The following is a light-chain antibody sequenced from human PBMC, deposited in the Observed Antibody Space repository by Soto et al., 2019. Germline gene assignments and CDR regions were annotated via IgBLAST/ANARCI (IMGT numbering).Light chain of an antibody. J-gene: IGKJ5*01. CDR1: QSLTSD. CDR3: QQRSNWIT. V-gene: IGKV3-15*01. Sequence: EIVMTQSPATLSVSPGERATLSCRASQSLTSDYLAWYQQKPCQTPRLLIYGASTRATGIPARFSGSGSGTEFTLTINSLQSEDFAVYYCQQRSNWITFGQGTRLEIK. CDR2: GAS.